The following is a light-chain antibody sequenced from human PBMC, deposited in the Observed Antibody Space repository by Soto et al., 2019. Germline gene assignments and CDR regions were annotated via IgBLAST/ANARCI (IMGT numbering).Light chain of an antibody. CDR1: TGAVTSGHY. CDR3: LLFYSDVWRV. V-gene: IGLV7-46*01. CDR2: DTT. J-gene: IGLJ2*01. Sequence: QAVVTQEPSVTVSPGGTVTLTCGSSTGAVTSGHYPYWFQQKPGQAPRTLIYDTTNKHSWTPARFSGSLLGGKAALTLSGAQPEDEAEYYCLLFYSDVWRVFGGGTKLTVL.